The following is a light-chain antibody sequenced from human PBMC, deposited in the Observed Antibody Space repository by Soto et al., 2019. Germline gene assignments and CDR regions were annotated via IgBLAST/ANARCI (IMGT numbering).Light chain of an antibody. Sequence: EIVLTQSPATLSSFPGDRVTLSCRASQYINTRLAWYQHRPGQAPRLLIYQTSIRAAGIPARFSASGSGTDFTLTISDVQPEDCALYSCHQRQSWPRTFGQGTKVDI. CDR2: QTS. CDR1: QYINTR. J-gene: IGKJ1*01. V-gene: IGKV3-11*01. CDR3: HQRQSWPRT.